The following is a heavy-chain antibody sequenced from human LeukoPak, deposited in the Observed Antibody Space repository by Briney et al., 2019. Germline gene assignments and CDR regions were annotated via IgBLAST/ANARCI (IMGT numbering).Heavy chain of an antibody. J-gene: IGHJ2*01. CDR1: GGSISSSSYY. Sequence: SETLSLTCTVSGGSISSSSYYWGWIRQPPWKGLEWIGSIYYSGSTYYNPSLKSRVTISVDTSKNQLSLKLSSVTAADTAVYYCARGASPTNWGSWYLDLWGRGTLVTASS. CDR2: IYYSGST. D-gene: IGHD7-27*01. V-gene: IGHV4-39*01. CDR3: ARGASPTNWGSWYLDL.